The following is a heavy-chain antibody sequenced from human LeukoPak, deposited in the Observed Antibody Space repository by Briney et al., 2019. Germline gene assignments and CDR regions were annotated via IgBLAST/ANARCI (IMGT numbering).Heavy chain of an antibody. Sequence: SETLSLTCTVSGGAISSYYWSWIRQPAGKGLEWIGRIYTSGSTKYNPSLKSRVTMSVDTSKNQFSPKLSSVTAAATAVYCCARGYYYDSSGWLFAKTRGYFDYWGQGTLVTVSS. V-gene: IGHV4-4*07. CDR2: IYTSGST. J-gene: IGHJ4*02. D-gene: IGHD3-22*01. CDR3: ARGYYYDSSGWLFAKTRGYFDY. CDR1: GGAISSYY.